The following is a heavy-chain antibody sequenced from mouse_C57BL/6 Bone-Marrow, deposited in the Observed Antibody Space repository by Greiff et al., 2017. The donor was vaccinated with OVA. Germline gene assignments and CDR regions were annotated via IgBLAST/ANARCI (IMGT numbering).Heavy chain of an antibody. V-gene: IGHV1-4*01. CDR2: INPSSGYT. CDR3: ARGYYDYVWFAY. D-gene: IGHD2-4*01. J-gene: IGHJ3*01. Sequence: QVQLKQSGAELARPGASVKMSCKASGYTFTSYTMHWVKQRPGQGLEWIGYINPSSGYTKYNQKFKDKATLTADKSSSTAYMQLSSLTSEDSAVYYCARGYYDYVWFAYWGQGTLVTVSA. CDR1: GYTFTSYT.